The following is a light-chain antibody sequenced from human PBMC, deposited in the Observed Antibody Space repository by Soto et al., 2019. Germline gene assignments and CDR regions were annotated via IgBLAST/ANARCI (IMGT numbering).Light chain of an antibody. V-gene: IGKV3-20*01. CDR3: QQSGNPPFS. CDR2: GAS. Sequence: EMVLPQSPGPVSLSPGERSTLSCRVSQTVSRSALAWYQQKPGQAPRLLIYGASNRATGIPDRFSGSGSGTDFTLTICILEPEDFVVYYCQQSGNPPFSFGGGTKL. J-gene: IGKJ4*01. CDR1: QTVSRSA.